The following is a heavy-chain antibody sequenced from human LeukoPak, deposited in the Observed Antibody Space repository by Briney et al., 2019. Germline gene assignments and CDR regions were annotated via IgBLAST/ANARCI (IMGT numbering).Heavy chain of an antibody. D-gene: IGHD3-10*02. CDR3: ARVKAIYYVGPRGLNWFDP. V-gene: IGHV1-18*04. CDR2: ISAYNGNT. J-gene: IGHJ5*02. CDR1: GYTFTSYY. Sequence: ASVKVSCKASGYTFTSYYMHWVRQAPGQGLEWMGWISAYNGNTNYAQKLQGRVTMTTDTSTSTAYMELRSLRSDDTAVYYCARVKAIYYVGPRGLNWFDPWGQGTLVTVSS.